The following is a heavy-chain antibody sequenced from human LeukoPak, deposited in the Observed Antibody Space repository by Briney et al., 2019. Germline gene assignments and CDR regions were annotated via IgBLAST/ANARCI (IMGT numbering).Heavy chain of an antibody. CDR2: IYYSGST. Sequence: SETLSLTCTVSGGSISSYYWSWIRQPPGKGLEWIGYIYYSGSTNYNPSLKSRVTISVDTSKNQLSLKLSSVTAADTAVYYCARGLTRYFDWLLSDAFDIWGQGTMVTVSS. CDR3: ARGLTRYFDWLLSDAFDI. J-gene: IGHJ3*02. D-gene: IGHD3-9*01. CDR1: GGSISSYY. V-gene: IGHV4-59*01.